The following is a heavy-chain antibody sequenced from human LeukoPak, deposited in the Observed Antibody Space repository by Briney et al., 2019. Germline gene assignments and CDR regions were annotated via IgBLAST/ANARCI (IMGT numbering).Heavy chain of an antibody. V-gene: IGHV1-3*01. CDR1: GYTFTNYA. CDR3: ARDVRRSDSGYAMFDY. J-gene: IGHJ4*02. Sequence: ASVKVSCKTSGYTFTNYALHWVRQAPGQRLQWMGWINANNGNTKYSQEFQGRVTITRDTFTSITYMELSSLTSEDTAVYYCARDVRRSDSGYAMFDYWGQGTLVTASS. CDR2: INANNGNT. D-gene: IGHD5-12*01.